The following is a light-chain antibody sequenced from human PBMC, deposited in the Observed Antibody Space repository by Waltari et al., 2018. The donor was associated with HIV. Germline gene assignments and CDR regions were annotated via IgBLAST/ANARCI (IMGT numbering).Light chain of an antibody. CDR3: QQSYSTPRT. V-gene: IGKV1-39*01. CDR1: QSIRNY. Sequence: DIQMTQSPSSLSASVGDRVTITCRASQSIRNYLNWYQQRPGKAPNLLIYAASSLQSGVPSRVSASGFGTDFTLTISSLQPEDFATYYCQQSYSTPRTFGQGTKVDIK. CDR2: AAS. J-gene: IGKJ1*01.